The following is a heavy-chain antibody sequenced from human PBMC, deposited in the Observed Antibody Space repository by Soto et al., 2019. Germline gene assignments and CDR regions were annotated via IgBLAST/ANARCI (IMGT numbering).Heavy chain of an antibody. Sequence: GGSLRLSCAASGFTFSSYAMHWVRQAPGKGLEWVAVISYDGSNKYYADSVKGRFTISRDNSKNTLYLQMNSLRAEDTAVYYCARAGTMITFGGGTQYWGQGTLVTVSS. CDR2: ISYDGSNK. D-gene: IGHD3-16*01. CDR1: GFTFSSYA. V-gene: IGHV3-30-3*01. J-gene: IGHJ4*02. CDR3: ARAGTMITFGGGTQY.